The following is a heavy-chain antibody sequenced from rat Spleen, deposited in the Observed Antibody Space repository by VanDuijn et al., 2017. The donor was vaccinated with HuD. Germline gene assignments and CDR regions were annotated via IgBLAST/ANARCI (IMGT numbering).Heavy chain of an antibody. D-gene: IGHD5-1*01. CDR2: ISSDGGDT. CDR3: TTDRPGALMEV. J-gene: IGHJ4*01. Sequence: EVQLVETGGGLVQPGRSLKLSCVASGFTFSDYYMAWVRQAPTKGLEWVATISSDGGDTYYRDSVKGRFTISRDNSKSSLYLQMDSLRSDDTATYYCTTDRPGALMEVWGQGASVTVSS. CDR1: GFTFSDYY. V-gene: IGHV5-20*01.